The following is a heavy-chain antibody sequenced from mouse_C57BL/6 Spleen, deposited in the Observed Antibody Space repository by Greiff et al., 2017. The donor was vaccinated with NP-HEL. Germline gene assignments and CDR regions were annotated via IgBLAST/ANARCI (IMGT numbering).Heavy chain of an antibody. CDR2: INYDGSST. CDR1: GFTFSDYY. J-gene: IGHJ2*01. Sequence: EVKLVESEGGLVQPGSSMKLSCTASGFTFSDYYMAWVRQVPEKGLEWVANINYDGSSTYYLDSLKSRFIISRDNAKNILYLQMSSLKSEDTATYYCARWRLLRLFDYWGQGTTLTVSS. CDR3: ARWRLLRLFDY. V-gene: IGHV5-16*01. D-gene: IGHD2-3*01.